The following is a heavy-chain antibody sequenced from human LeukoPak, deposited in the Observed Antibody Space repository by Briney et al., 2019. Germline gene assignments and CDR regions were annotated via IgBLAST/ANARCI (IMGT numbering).Heavy chain of an antibody. D-gene: IGHD1-14*01. V-gene: IGHV3-30-3*01. CDR1: GFTFSSYT. Sequence: GGSLRLSCAASGFTFSSYTMHWARQAPGKGLEWVAVISYDGNNKYYADSVKGRFTISRDNSKNMLYLQMNSLRTEDTAVYYCAREVTGYGMDVWGQGTTVTVSS. J-gene: IGHJ6*02. CDR3: AREVTGYGMDV. CDR2: ISYDGNNK.